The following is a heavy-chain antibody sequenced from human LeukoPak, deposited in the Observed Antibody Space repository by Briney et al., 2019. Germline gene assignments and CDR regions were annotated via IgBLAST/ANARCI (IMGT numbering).Heavy chain of an antibody. Sequence: SETLSLTCAVSGGSISSDNRWSWIRQPPGKGLEWIGEVLRSGSTNYNPSLKSRVTMSIDTSKNQFSLKLNSVTAADTAVYYCATYYDISGYRFDYWGQGTLVTVSS. D-gene: IGHD3-22*01. CDR1: GGSISSDNR. CDR2: VLRSGST. CDR3: ATYYDISGYRFDY. V-gene: IGHV4-4*02. J-gene: IGHJ4*02.